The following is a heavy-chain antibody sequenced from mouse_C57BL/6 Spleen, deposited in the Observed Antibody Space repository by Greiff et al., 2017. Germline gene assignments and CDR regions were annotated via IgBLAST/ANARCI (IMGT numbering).Heavy chain of an antibody. D-gene: IGHD4-1*02. J-gene: IGHJ2*01. CDR1: GYSFTDYN. CDR2: INPNYGTT. V-gene: IGHV1-39*01. CDR3: ARFQLYFDY. Sequence: EVQLQQSGPELVKPGASVKISCTASGYSFTDYNMNWVKQSTGKSLEWIGVINPNYGTTSYNQKFKGKATLTVAQSSSTAYMQLNSLASEDSAVYYSARFQLYFDYWGQGTTLTVSS.